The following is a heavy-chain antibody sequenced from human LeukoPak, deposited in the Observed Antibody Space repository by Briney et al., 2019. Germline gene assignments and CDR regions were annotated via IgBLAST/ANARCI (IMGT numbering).Heavy chain of an antibody. CDR1: GFTFKSYA. CDR2: ISGSGGST. V-gene: IGHV3-23*02. CDR3: ARVSRGSYHFDY. J-gene: IGHJ4*02. D-gene: IGHD1-26*01. Sequence: GGSLRLSCAASGFTFKSYAMKWVRQAPGKGLEWVSGISGSGGSTYYGDSVKGRFNISRDNSKNTLYLHMNSLRAEDTAVYYCARVSRGSYHFDYWGQGALVTVSS.